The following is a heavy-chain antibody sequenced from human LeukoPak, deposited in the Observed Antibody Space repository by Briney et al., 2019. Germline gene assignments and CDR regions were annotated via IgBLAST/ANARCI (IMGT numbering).Heavy chain of an antibody. V-gene: IGHV4-34*01. CDR1: GGSFSGYY. D-gene: IGHD1-26*01. Sequence: SETLSLTCAVYGGSFSGYYWSWSRQPPGKGLEWIGEINHSGSTNYNPSLKSRVTISVDTSKNQFSLKLSSVTAADTAVYYCARGGGSGSYCWFDPWGQGTLVTVSS. J-gene: IGHJ5*02. CDR2: INHSGST. CDR3: ARGGGSGSYCWFDP.